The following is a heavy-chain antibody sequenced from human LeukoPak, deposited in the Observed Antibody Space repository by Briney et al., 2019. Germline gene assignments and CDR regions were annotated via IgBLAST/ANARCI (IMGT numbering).Heavy chain of an antibody. V-gene: IGHV3-48*03. CDR1: GFTFSSYE. Sequence: GGSLRLSCAASGFTFSSYEMNWVRQAPGKGLEWVSYISSSGSTIYYADSVKGRFTISRDNAKNSLYLQMNSLRAEDTAVYYCARESKYYNSSGDDYWGQGTLVTVSS. J-gene: IGHJ4*02. CDR2: ISSSGSTI. D-gene: IGHD3-22*01. CDR3: ARESKYYNSSGDDY.